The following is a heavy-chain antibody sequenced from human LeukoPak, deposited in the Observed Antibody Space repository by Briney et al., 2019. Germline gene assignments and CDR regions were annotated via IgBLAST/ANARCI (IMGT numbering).Heavy chain of an antibody. CDR2: ISPDDSET. V-gene: IGHV5-51*01. Sequence: GESLKISCKGSGYSFSSYWIGWVRQMPGKGLEWMGIISPDDSETRYSPSFQGQVTISADKSISTAYLQWSSLKASDTAMYYCARRGVVVRPAASGTYYSYYYMDAWGQGTTVAVSS. J-gene: IGHJ6*02. CDR1: GYSFSSYW. D-gene: IGHD2-2*01. CDR3: ARRGVVVRPAASGTYYSYYYMDA.